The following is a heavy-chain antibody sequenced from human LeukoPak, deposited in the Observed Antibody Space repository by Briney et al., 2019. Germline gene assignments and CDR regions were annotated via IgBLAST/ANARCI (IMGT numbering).Heavy chain of an antibody. Sequence: GGSLRLSCAASGFSFNAYWMAWVRQAPGTGLEWVANINPAGSETFHVDPVKGRFSISRDHAKNLVYLQMNSLRAEDTAVYYCATLGLVAALDLWGQGNLVTVSS. J-gene: IGHJ4*02. D-gene: IGHD5-12*01. CDR2: INPAGSET. CDR1: GFSFNAYW. CDR3: ATLGLVAALDL. V-gene: IGHV3-7*01.